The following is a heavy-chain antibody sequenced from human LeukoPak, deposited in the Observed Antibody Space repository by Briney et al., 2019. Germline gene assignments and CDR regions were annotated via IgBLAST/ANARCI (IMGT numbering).Heavy chain of an antibody. CDR3: ARSYCSGGSCFPTYFQH. J-gene: IGHJ1*01. Sequence: GGSLRLSCAASGFTVSSNYMSWVRQAPGKGLEWVSVIYSGGNTYYADSAKGRFTISRDNSKNMLYLQMNSLRAEDTAVYYCARSYCSGGSCFPTYFQHWGQGTLVTVSS. CDR1: GFTVSSNY. CDR2: IYSGGNT. V-gene: IGHV3-53*01. D-gene: IGHD2-15*01.